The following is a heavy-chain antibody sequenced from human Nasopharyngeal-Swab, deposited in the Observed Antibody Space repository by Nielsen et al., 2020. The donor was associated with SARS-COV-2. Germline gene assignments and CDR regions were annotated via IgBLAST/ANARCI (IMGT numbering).Heavy chain of an antibody. CDR2: INHSGST. CDR1: GGSSSGYS. J-gene: IGHJ4*02. V-gene: IGHV4-34*01. D-gene: IGHD2-2*02. CDR3: ARAGAYCSSTSCYIDY. Sequence: SETLSLTCAVYGGSSSGYSWSWIRQPPGKGLEWIGEINHSGSTNYNPSLKSRVTISVDTSKNQFSLKLSSVTAADTAVYYCARAGAYCSSTSCYIDYWGQGTLVTVSS.